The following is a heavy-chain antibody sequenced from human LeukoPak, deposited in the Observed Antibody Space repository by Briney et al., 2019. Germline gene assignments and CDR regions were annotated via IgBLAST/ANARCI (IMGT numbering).Heavy chain of an antibody. V-gene: IGHV3-23*01. D-gene: IGHD6-19*01. CDR2: IIGGGGST. Sequence: GGSLRLSCAASEFSVGSNYMTWVRQAPGKGLEWVSGIIGGGGSTYYADSVKGRFTISGDNSRNTLFLQMNSLRAEDTAVYFCARRSGVAVAGAFDYWGQGTLVTVSS. J-gene: IGHJ4*02. CDR3: ARRSGVAVAGAFDY. CDR1: EFSVGSNY.